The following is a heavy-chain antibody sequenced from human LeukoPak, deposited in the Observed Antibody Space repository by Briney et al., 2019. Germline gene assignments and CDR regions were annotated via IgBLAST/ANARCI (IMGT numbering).Heavy chain of an antibody. Sequence: GGSLRLSCAASGFSFIAYWMTWVRQAPGTGLEWVAKINPAGSETYYVDPVKGRFSISRDNAKNLVYLQMNSLRAEDTAVYHCARFGYVAAVDVWGQGTPVTVSS. CDR2: INPAGSET. CDR1: GFSFIAYW. CDR3: ARFGYVAAVDV. V-gene: IGHV3-7*01. J-gene: IGHJ4*02. D-gene: IGHD2-15*01.